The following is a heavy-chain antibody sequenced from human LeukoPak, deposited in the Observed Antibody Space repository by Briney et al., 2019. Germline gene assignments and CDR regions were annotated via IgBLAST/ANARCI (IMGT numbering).Heavy chain of an antibody. D-gene: IGHD1-26*01. Sequence: PGGSLRLSCAASGFTFSSYGMSWVRQAPGKGLEWVSAISGSGGSTYYADSVKGRFTISRDNSKNTLYLQMNSLRAEDTAVYYCATHLGGPMWELLRSHAFDIWGQGTMVTVSS. CDR3: ATHLGGPMWELLRSHAFDI. V-gene: IGHV3-23*01. CDR1: GFTFSSYG. J-gene: IGHJ3*02. CDR2: ISGSGGST.